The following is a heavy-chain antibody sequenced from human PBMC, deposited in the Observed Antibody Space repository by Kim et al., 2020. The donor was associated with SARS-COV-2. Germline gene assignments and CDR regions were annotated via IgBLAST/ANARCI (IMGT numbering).Heavy chain of an antibody. J-gene: IGHJ4*02. V-gene: IGHV4-34*01. CDR3: ARGADDSSGYYYVDY. D-gene: IGHD3-22*01. Sequence: PTLKSRVTISVETSKNQFSLKLSSVTAADTAVYYCARGADDSSGYYYVDYWGQGTLVTVSS.